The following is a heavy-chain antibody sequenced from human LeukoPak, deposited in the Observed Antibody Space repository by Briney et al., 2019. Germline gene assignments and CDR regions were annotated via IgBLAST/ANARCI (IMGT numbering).Heavy chain of an antibody. CDR2: ISYDGDHK. D-gene: IGHD3-10*01. V-gene: IGHV3-30-3*01. Sequence: PGGSLRLSCAASGFTLSSYAMHCVRQAPGKGLEWVAVISYDGDHKYYADSVKGRFTISRDHSKNTLYLQMNSLRAEDTAVNYGARSITMVRGNFDYWGQGTLVTVSS. CDR3: ARSITMVRGNFDY. J-gene: IGHJ4*02. CDR1: GFTLSSYA.